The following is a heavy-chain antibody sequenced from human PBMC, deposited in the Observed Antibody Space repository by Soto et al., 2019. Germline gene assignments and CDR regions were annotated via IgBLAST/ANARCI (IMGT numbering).Heavy chain of an antibody. V-gene: IGHV2-5*01. CDR2: IYWNDDK. Sequence: SCPTLVNPTQTLTLTCTFSGFSLTTSGVGVGWIRQPPGKAPEWLALIYWNDDKRYSPSLQSRLTITKDTSKNQVVLTLTNMDPVHTATYYCAHRLGSRGSFDYWGQGSLVTVSS. CDR3: AHRLGSRGSFDY. J-gene: IGHJ4*02. D-gene: IGHD6-25*01. CDR1: GFSLTTSGVG.